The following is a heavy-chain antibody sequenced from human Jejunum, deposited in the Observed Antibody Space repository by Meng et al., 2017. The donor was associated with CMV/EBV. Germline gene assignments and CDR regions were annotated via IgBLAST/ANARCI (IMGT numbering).Heavy chain of an antibody. J-gene: IGHJ4*02. CDR3: ARGIHSGAFLIDY. Sequence: KASGYTFINHAVHWVRQAPGQRLEWMGWMNPDNGNTEYSQKFQGRVTFTRDTSANTAFMELSSLSSEDTAVYSCARGIHSGAFLIDYWGQGTLVTVSS. CDR1: GYTFINHA. D-gene: IGHD1-26*01. V-gene: IGHV1-3*01. CDR2: MNPDNGNT.